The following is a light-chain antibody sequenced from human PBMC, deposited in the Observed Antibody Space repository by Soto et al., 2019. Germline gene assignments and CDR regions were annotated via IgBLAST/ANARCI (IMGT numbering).Light chain of an antibody. CDR3: QQYGSSLPCT. J-gene: IGKJ1*01. V-gene: IGKV3-20*01. CDR1: QSVSSSY. CDR2: GAS. Sequence: EIMLRQSPGTLSLSPGERATLSCRASQSVSSSYLAWYQQKPGQAPRLLIYGASSRATGIPDRFSGSGSGTDFTLTISRLEPEDFAVYYCQQYGSSLPCTFGEGTKVDIK.